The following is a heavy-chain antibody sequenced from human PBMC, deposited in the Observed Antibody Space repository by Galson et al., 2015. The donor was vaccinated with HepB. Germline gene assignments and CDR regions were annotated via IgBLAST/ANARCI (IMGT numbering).Heavy chain of an antibody. D-gene: IGHD6-13*01. CDR1: GFNFDNYA. CDR3: AKGPGAAAGKGCFQH. J-gene: IGHJ1*01. CDR2: VSWNSGNI. V-gene: IGHV3-9*01. Sequence: SLRLSCAASGFNFDNYAMHWVRQAPGKGLEWVSGVSWNSGNIDHADSVKGRFTISRDNAKDSLYLQMNSLTVEDTASYYCAKGPGAAAGKGCFQHWGQGILVIVSS.